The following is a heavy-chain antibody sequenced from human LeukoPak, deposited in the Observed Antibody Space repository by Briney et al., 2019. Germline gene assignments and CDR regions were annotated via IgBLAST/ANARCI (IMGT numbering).Heavy chain of an antibody. CDR3: ARARSGWYLDY. CDR1: GGTFSSYA. D-gene: IGHD6-19*01. J-gene: IGHJ4*02. V-gene: IGHV1-69*13. CDR2: IIPIFGTA. Sequence: AASVQVSCKASGGTFSSYAISWVRQAPGQGLEWMGGIIPIFGTANYAQKFQGRVTITADESTSTAYMELSSLRSEDTAVYYCARARSGWYLDYWGQGTLVTVSS.